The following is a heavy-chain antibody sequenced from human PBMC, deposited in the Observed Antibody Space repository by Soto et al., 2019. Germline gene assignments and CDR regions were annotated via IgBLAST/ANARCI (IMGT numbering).Heavy chain of an antibody. Sequence: QVQLVQSGAEVKKPGASVKVSCKASGYTFTTYGITWVRQAPGQGLEWMGWISTYIGSTDYALKLQGSVTMTADTSTGTAYMELRSLTSDDTAVYYCARAGPGVYSGATIDYWGQGTLVTVSS. J-gene: IGHJ4*02. CDR3: ARAGPGVYSGATIDY. V-gene: IGHV1-18*01. CDR1: GYTFTTYG. CDR2: ISTYIGST. D-gene: IGHD1-26*01.